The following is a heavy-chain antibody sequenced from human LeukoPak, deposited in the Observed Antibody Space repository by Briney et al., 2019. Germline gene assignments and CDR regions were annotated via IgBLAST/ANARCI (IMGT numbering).Heavy chain of an antibody. V-gene: IGHV4-39*07. CDR2: IYYSGST. CDR1: GGSISSSDCY. J-gene: IGHJ6*03. CDR3: ARDLYDFWSGVAYMDV. Sequence: SETLSLTCTVSGGSISSSDCYWGWIRQPPGKGLEWIGSIYYSGSTYYNPSLKSRVTISVDTSKNQFSLKLSSVTAADTAVYYCARDLYDFWSGVAYMDVWGKGTTVTVSS. D-gene: IGHD3-3*01.